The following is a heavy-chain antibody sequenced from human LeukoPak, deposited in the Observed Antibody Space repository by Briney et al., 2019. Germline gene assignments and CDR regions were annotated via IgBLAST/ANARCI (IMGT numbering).Heavy chain of an antibody. CDR2: IYYSGST. CDR1: GGSISTYY. CDR3: ARHWETSSWYVDY. D-gene: IGHD6-13*01. J-gene: IGHJ4*02. Sequence: SETLPLTCTVSGGSISTYYWSWIRQPPGKGLEWIAYIYYSGSTNYNPSLKSRVTISVDTSKNQLSLKLSSVTAADTAVYYCARHWETSSWYVDYWGQGTLVTVSS. V-gene: IGHV4-59*08.